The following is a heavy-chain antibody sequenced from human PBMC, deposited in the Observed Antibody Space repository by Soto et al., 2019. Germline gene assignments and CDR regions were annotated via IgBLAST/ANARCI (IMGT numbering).Heavy chain of an antibody. CDR2: ISSSSSTI. J-gene: IGHJ5*02. D-gene: IGHD1-26*01. Sequence: EVQLVESGGGLVQPGGSLRLSCAASGFTFSSYSMNWVRQAPGKGLEWVSYISSSSSTIYYADSVKGRFTISRDKAKNSLYLQRNSLRAEDTAVYYCERVQWELLWFDPWGQGTLVTVSS. V-gene: IGHV3-48*01. CDR3: ERVQWELLWFDP. CDR1: GFTFSSYS.